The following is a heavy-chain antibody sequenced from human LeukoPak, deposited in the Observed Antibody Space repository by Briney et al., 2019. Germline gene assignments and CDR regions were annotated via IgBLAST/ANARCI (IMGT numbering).Heavy chain of an antibody. Sequence: SETLSLTCTVSGGSISSYYWSWIRQPAGKGLEWIGRIYISGSTNYNPSLKSRVTMSVDTSKNQFSLKLSSVTAADTAVYYCASYDPGGAMDVGVAYWGQGTLVTVSS. V-gene: IGHV4-4*07. CDR3: ASYDPGGAMDVGVAY. D-gene: IGHD2-2*01. CDR1: GGSISSYY. CDR2: IYISGST. J-gene: IGHJ4*02.